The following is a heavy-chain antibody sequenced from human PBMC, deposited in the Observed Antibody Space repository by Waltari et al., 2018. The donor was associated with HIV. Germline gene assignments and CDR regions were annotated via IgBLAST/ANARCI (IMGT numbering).Heavy chain of an antibody. CDR3: AGTLRFPLWRAFDI. CDR1: GGSFSGYS. V-gene: IGHV4-34*01. J-gene: IGHJ3*02. CDR2: INHSGST. Sequence: QVQLQQWGAGLLKPSETLSLTCAVYGGSFSGYSWSWISQPPGKGLEWIGEINHSGSTNYNPSLKSRVTISVDTSKNQFSLKLSSVTAADTAVYYCAGTLRFPLWRAFDIWGQGTMVTVSS. D-gene: IGHD3-3*01.